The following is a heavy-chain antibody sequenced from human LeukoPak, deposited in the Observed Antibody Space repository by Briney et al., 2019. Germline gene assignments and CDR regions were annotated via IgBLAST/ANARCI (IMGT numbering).Heavy chain of an antibody. CDR3: ARRRDGGHGFDY. CDR1: GGSISSHY. J-gene: IGHJ4*02. CDR2: IYYSGST. D-gene: IGHD5-24*01. Sequence: PSETLSLTCTVSGGSISSHYWSWIRQPPGKGLEWIGYIYYSGSTNYNPSLKSRVTISVDTSKNQFSLKLSSVTAADTAVYYCARRRDGGHGFDYWGQGTLVTVSS. V-gene: IGHV4-59*11.